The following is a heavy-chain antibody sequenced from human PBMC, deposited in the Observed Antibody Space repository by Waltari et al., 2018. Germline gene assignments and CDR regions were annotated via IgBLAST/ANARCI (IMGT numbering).Heavy chain of an antibody. Sequence: EVQLVESGGGMVQPGESLRLSCAAAGFSFRTYNMNWVRQAPGKGREWVSYISSSTTTYYADYVKGRFTISRDNAKNSLYLQMNSLRAEDTALYYCARGRDGYIQDVFDIWGQGTMVSVSS. V-gene: IGHV3-48*01. CDR2: ISSSTTT. D-gene: IGHD5-12*01. J-gene: IGHJ3*02. CDR1: GFSFRTYN. CDR3: ARGRDGYIQDVFDI.